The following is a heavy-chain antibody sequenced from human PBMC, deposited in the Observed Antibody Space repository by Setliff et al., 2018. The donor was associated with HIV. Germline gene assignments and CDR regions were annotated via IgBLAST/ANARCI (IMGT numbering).Heavy chain of an antibody. J-gene: IGHJ4*02. CDR2: ISWDGGST. V-gene: IGHV3-43D*04. Sequence: GESLRLSCASSGFTFDDYAMHWVRQAPGKGLEWVALISWDGGSTYYADSVKGRFTISRDNSKNSLYLQMNSLRAEDTALYYCAKDGHGGIIDYWGQGTLVTVSS. CDR1: GFTFDDYA. CDR3: AKDGHGGIIDY. D-gene: IGHD1-20*01.